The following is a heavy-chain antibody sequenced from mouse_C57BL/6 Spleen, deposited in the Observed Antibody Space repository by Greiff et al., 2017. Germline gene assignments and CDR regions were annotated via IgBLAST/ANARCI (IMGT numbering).Heavy chain of an antibody. J-gene: IGHJ2*01. CDR1: GYEFSSSW. CDR3: ARAGYDCYVH. Sequence: QVQLQQSGPELVKPGASVKISCKASGYEFSSSWMNWVKQRPGKGLEWIGRIYPGDGDTKYNGKFKGKATMTADKSSSTAYMQRSSLTSEDAAVYFCARAGYDCYVHWGQGTTLTVSS. V-gene: IGHV1-82*01. CDR2: IYPGDGDT. D-gene: IGHD2-4*01.